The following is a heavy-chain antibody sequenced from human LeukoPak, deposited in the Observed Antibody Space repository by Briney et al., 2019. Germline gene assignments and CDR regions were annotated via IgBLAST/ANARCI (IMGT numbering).Heavy chain of an antibody. CDR1: GFTFSSYE. J-gene: IGHJ4*02. D-gene: IGHD5-12*01. CDR2: ITGGGDTT. CDR3: ARDARLVAFDN. Sequence: GGSLRLSCAASGFTFSSYEMNWVRQAPGKGLEWVSGITGGGDTTFYADSVKGRFTVSRDNPKNTLYLQMNSLRADDTAVYYCARDARLVAFDNWGQGTLVTVSS. V-gene: IGHV3-23*01.